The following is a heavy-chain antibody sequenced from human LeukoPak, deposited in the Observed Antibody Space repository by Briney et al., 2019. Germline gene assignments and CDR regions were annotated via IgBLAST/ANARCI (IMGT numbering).Heavy chain of an antibody. CDR3: AARRLTVTTEIDY. Sequence: GGSLRLSCAPSGFTFTSYSMNWVRQAPGKGLEWVSSISSRSTYIYYADSVKGRFTISRDNAKNSLYLQMNSLRAEDTAVYYCAARRLTVTTEIDYWGQGTLVTVSS. CDR2: ISSRSTYI. D-gene: IGHD4-17*01. V-gene: IGHV3-21*01. J-gene: IGHJ4*02. CDR1: GFTFTSYS.